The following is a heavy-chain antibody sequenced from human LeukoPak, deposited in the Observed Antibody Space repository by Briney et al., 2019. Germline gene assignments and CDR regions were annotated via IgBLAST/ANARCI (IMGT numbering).Heavy chain of an antibody. D-gene: IGHD1-26*01. V-gene: IGHV4-59*01. Sequence: PSETLSLTCAVSGGSISSYYWSWIRQPPGKGLEWIGYIYYSGSTNYNPSLKSRVTISVDTSENQFSLKLSSVTAADTAVYYCARGEARFDYWGQGTLVTVSS. CDR1: GGSISSYY. J-gene: IGHJ4*02. CDR2: IYYSGST. CDR3: ARGEARFDY.